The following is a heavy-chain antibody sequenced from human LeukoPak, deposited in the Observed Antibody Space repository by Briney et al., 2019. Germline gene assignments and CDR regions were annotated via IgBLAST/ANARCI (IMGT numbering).Heavy chain of an antibody. V-gene: IGHV1-2*02. CDR2: INPNSGGT. J-gene: IGHJ4*02. Sequence: ASVKVSCKASGYAFTGYYMHWVRQAPGQGLEWMGWINPNSGGTNYAQKFQGRVTMTRDTSISTAYMELSRPRSDDTAVYYCARAEYYYDSSGYYAYWGQGTLVTVSS. CDR1: GYAFTGYY. CDR3: ARAEYYYDSSGYYAY. D-gene: IGHD3-22*01.